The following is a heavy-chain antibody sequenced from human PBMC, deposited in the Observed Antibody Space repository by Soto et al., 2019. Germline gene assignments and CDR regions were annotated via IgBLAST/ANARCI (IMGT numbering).Heavy chain of an antibody. CDR1: GGTFSSYA. J-gene: IGHJ4*02. D-gene: IGHD5-18*01. V-gene: IGHV1-69*06. CDR2: IIPIFGTA. Sequence: GASVKVSCKASGGTFSSYAISWVRQAPGQGLEWMGGIIPIFGTANYAQKFQGRVTITADKSTSTAYMELSSLRSEDTAVYYCARERYQLHPANTAMVTYFDYWGQGTLVTVSS. CDR3: ARERYQLHPANTAMVTYFDY.